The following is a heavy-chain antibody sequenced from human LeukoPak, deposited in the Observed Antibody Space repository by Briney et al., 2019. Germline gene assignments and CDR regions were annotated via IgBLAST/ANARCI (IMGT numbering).Heavy chain of an antibody. CDR3: ARSDCSGGSCYGESFDY. CDR2: ISSSSSYI. Sequence: GGSLRLSCAASGFTFSSYSMNWVRQAPGKGLEWVSSISSSSSYIYYADSVKGRFTISRDNSKNTLYLQMNSLRAEDTAVYYCARSDCSGGSCYGESFDYWGQGTLVTVSS. J-gene: IGHJ4*02. D-gene: IGHD2-15*01. CDR1: GFTFSSYS. V-gene: IGHV3-21*01.